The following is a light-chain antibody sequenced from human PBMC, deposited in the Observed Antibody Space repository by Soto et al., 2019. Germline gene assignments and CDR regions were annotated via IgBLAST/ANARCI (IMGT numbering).Light chain of an antibody. CDR2: LNSDGSH. J-gene: IGLJ3*02. V-gene: IGLV4-69*01. Sequence: QPVLTQSPSASASLGASVKLTCTLDSGHSSYPIAWHQQQPEKGPRYLMKLNSDGSHRKGDGIPDRFSGSSSGAERYLTISSLQSEDEADYYCQTWGTGIVFGGGTKLTVL. CDR1: SGHSSYP. CDR3: QTWGTGIV.